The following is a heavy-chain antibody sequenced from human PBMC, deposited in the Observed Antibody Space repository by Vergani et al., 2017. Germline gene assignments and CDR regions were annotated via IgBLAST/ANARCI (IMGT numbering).Heavy chain of an antibody. J-gene: IGHJ5*02. CDR2: INTDGSWT. CDR1: GFTFSSYW. V-gene: IGHV3-74*01. Sequence: EVQLVESGGGLVQPGGSLRLSCAASGFTFSSYWMHWVRHTPEKGLVWVSRINTDGSWTTYADSVKGRFTISRDNAKNTLYLQMNSLRVEETAVYYCARDSRYCXSTSCYVGRDWFDPWGQGTLVTVSS. CDR3: ARDSRYCXSTSCYVGRDWFDP. D-gene: IGHD2-2*01.